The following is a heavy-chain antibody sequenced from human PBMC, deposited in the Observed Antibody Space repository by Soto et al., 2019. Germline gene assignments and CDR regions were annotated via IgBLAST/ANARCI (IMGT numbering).Heavy chain of an antibody. CDR2: ITDTGVTT. V-gene: IGHV3-23*01. J-gene: IGHJ4*02. Sequence: GGSLRLSCTASGFTFYTYTMTWVRQAPGKGLEWVSSITDTGVTTYYADSVKGRFTISRDNSKNTLYLQMNSLRTDDSAVYYCAKDTPVVMFLFDSWGRGTLVTVSS. CDR1: GFTFYTYT. D-gene: IGHD2-15*01. CDR3: AKDTPVVMFLFDS.